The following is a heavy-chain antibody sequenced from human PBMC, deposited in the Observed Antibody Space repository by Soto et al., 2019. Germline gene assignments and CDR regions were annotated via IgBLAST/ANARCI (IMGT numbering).Heavy chain of an antibody. D-gene: IGHD2-2*01. CDR1: GYTFTSYG. CDR2: ISAYNGNT. CDR3: GRDLKIVVVPAAMQDYFDY. J-gene: IGHJ4*02. V-gene: IGHV1-18*01. Sequence: QVQLVQSGAEVKKPGASVKVSCKASGYTFTSYGISWVRQAPGQGLEWMGWISAYNGNTNYAQKLQGRVTMTTDTPMSTDYMELRILRSDDTAVYYCGRDLKIVVVPAAMQDYFDYWGQGTLVTVSS.